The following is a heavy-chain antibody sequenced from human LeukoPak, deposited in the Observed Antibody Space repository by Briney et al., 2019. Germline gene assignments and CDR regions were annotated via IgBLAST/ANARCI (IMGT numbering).Heavy chain of an antibody. CDR2: IWYDGSNK. CDR3: AREKQKYSSGWYCLDY. Sequence: GRSLRLSCAASGFTFSTYGLHWVRQAPGKGLEWVALIWYDGSNKYYADSVKGRFTISRDNSKNTLYLQMNSLRAEDTAVYYCAREKQKYSSGWYCLDYWGQGTLVTVSS. V-gene: IGHV3-33*01. D-gene: IGHD6-19*01. J-gene: IGHJ4*02. CDR1: GFTFSTYG.